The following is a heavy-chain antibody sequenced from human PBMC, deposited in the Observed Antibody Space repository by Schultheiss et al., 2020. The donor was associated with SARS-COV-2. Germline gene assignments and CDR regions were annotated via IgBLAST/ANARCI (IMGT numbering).Heavy chain of an antibody. CDR3: ARDAANDAFDI. J-gene: IGHJ3*02. D-gene: IGHD6-25*01. CDR1: GFTFSSYG. V-gene: IGHV3-NL1*01. Sequence: GGSLRLSCAASGFTFSSYGMHWVRQAPGKGLEWVSVIYSGGSTYYADSVKGRFTISRDNAKNTLYLQMNSLRAEDTAVYYCARDAANDAFDIWGQGTTVTVSS. CDR2: IYSGGST.